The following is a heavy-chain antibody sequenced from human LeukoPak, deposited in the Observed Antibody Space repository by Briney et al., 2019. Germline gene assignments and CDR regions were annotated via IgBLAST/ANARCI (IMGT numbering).Heavy chain of an antibody. Sequence: ASVKVSCKASGYTFTSYGISWVRQAPGQGLEWMGWISAYNGNTNYAQKLQGRVTMTTDTSTSTAYMELRSLRSDDTAVYYCAREIVATTGRYYFDYWGQGTLVTVSS. V-gene: IGHV1-18*01. D-gene: IGHD5-12*01. CDR3: AREIVATTGRYYFDY. CDR1: GYTFTSYG. J-gene: IGHJ4*02. CDR2: ISAYNGNT.